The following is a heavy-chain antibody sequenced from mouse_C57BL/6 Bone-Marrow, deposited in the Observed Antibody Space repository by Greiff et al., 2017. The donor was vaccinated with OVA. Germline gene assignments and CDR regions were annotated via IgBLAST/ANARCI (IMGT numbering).Heavy chain of an antibody. D-gene: IGHD1-1*01. CDR3: AFYYGSSYSYFDV. V-gene: IGHV1-39*01. CDR1: GYSFTDYN. CDR2: INPNYGTT. J-gene: IGHJ1*03. Sequence: VQLQQSGPELVKPGASVKISCKASGYSFTDYNMNWVKQSNGKSLEWIGVINPNYGTTSYNQKFKGKATLTVDHSSSTAYMQLNSLTSEDSAVYYCAFYYGSSYSYFDVWGTGTTVTVSS.